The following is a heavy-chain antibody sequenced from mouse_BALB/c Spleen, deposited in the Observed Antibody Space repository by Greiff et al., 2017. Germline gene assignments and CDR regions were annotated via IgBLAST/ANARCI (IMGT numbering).Heavy chain of an antibody. CDR3: ARDLGYDNYAMDY. Sequence: VHLVESGPGLVAPSQSLSITCTVSGFSLTSYGVHWVRQPPGKGLEWLGVIWAGGSTNYNSALMSRLSISKDNSKSQVFLKMNSLQTDDTAMYYCARDLGYDNYAMDYWGQGTSVTVSS. CDR2: IWAGGST. D-gene: IGHD2-2*01. V-gene: IGHV2-9*02. J-gene: IGHJ4*01. CDR1: GFSLTSYG.